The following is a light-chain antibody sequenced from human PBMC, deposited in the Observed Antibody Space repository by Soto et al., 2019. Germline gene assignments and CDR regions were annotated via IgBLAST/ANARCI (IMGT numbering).Light chain of an antibody. CDR3: SSFTSSNTLG. CDR1: SSDVGGYIY. CDR2: DVS. V-gene: IGLV2-14*01. Sequence: QSALTQPASVSGSPGQSITISCTGTSSDVGGYIYVSWHQQHPGTAPKLMIYDVSNRPSGVSNRFSGSKSGNTASLTISGLQAEDEADYYCSSFTSSNTLGFGGGTKLTVL. J-gene: IGLJ2*01.